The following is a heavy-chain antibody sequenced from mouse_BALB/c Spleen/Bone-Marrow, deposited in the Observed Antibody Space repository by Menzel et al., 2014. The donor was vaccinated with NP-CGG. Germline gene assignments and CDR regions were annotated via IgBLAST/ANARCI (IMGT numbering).Heavy chain of an antibody. CDR1: GYAFTNYL. CDR2: INPGSGGT. V-gene: IGHV1-54*01. J-gene: IGHJ4*01. CDR3: ARDADYAGGRARNY. Sequence: QVQLQQSGAELVRPGTSVKVSCKASGYAFTNYLIEWVKQRPGQGLEWIGVINPGSGGTNYNEKFKGKATLTADKSSSTAYMQLSSRASDDSAVYFCARDADYAGGRARNYWDPGTSVTV. D-gene: IGHD2-4*01.